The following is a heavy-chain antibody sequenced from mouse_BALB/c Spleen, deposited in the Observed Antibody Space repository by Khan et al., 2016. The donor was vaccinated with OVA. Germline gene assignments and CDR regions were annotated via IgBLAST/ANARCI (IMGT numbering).Heavy chain of an antibody. D-gene: IGHD1-1*01. Sequence: VQLQESGAELAKPGASVKMSCKASGYTFTNYWMHWVKQRPGKGLEWIGYINPSTDYTEYNQKFTDKATLTADKSASTAYMQLTSLTSEDSALYYCVNHGRGAAWFTYWGQGTLVTVAA. CDR1: GYTFTNYW. CDR3: VNHGRGAAWFTY. CDR2: INPSTDYT. J-gene: IGHJ3*01. V-gene: IGHV1-7*01.